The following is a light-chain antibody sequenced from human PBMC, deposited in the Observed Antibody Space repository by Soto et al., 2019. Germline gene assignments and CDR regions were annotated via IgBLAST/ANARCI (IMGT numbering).Light chain of an antibody. J-gene: IGKJ3*01. V-gene: IGKV1-27*01. Sequence: IQMTQSPSSLSASIGDRVTITCRASQGIGNHLAWHQQKPGKPPKVLIYAASTLQSGVPSRFSGSGSGTDFTLTISSLQPEDVATYYCQKYNSDPASFGPGTKVDIK. CDR3: QKYNSDPAS. CDR2: AAS. CDR1: QGIGNH.